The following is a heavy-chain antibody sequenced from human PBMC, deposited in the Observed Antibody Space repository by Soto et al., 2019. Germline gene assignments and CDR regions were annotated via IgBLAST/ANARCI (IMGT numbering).Heavy chain of an antibody. CDR1: GGSIRSGDYY. J-gene: IGHJ5*02. Sequence: SETLSLTCTVSGGSIRSGDYYWSWIRQPPGKGLEWIGYIYYSGTTYYSPSLKSRVAISVDTSKNQFSLKLSSVTAADTAVYYCARGLNYYHPARGWSDPWGPGTLVTVSS. CDR2: IYYSGTT. CDR3: ARGLNYYHPARGWSDP. V-gene: IGHV4-30-4*01. D-gene: IGHD3-10*01.